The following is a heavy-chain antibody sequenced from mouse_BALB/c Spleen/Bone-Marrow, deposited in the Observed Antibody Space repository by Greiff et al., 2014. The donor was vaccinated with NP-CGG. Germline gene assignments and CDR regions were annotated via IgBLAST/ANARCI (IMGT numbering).Heavy chain of an antibody. V-gene: IGHV5-12*02. CDR2: ISNGGGST. Sequence: EVQVVESGGGLVQPGGSLKLSCATSGFTFSDYYMYWVRQTPGKRLEWVAYISNGGGSTYYPDTVKGRFTISRDNAKNTLYLQMSRLKSEDTAMYYCARHDGYRTWFAYWGQGTLVTVSA. J-gene: IGHJ3*01. D-gene: IGHD2-3*01. CDR3: ARHDGYRTWFAY. CDR1: GFTFSDYY.